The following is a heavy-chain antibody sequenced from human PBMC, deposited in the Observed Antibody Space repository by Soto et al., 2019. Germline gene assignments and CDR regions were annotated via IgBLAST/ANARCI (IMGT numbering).Heavy chain of an antibody. V-gene: IGHV4-39*01. CDR2: IYYSGST. D-gene: IGHD6-19*01. CDR1: GGSVSSTSYY. CDR3: ARIVGIRNSIGQRYYFDY. Sequence: QLQLQESGPGLVKPSETLSLTCTVSGGSVSSTSYYWGWIRQPPGKGLEWIGSIYYSGSTYYNPSLKSRVTISVDTSKNQFSLKLSSVTAADTAVYYYARIVGIRNSIGQRYYFDYWGQGTLVTVSS. J-gene: IGHJ4*02.